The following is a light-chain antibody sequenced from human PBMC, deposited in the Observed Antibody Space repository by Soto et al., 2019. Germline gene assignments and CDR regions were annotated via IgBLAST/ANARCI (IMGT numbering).Light chain of an antibody. CDR1: QSVSSSY. V-gene: IGKV3-20*01. J-gene: IGKJ5*01. Sequence: EIVLTQSPGTLSLSPGDRATLSCRASQSVSSSYLAWYQQKPGQAPRLLIYGASSRATGIPDRFSGSGSGTDFTLTIRRLEPEDFAVYYCQQYGSSPVTFGQGPRLEI. CDR3: QQYGSSPVT. CDR2: GAS.